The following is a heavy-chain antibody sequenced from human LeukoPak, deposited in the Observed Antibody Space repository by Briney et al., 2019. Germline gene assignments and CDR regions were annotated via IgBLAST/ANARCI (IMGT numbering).Heavy chain of an antibody. CDR1: GGSFSGYY. CDR3: ARATSDVSYFDY. J-gene: IGHJ4*02. Sequence: ETLSLTCAVYGGSFSGYYWSWIRQPPGKGLEWVSSISSSSSYIYYPDSLKGRFTISRDNAKNSLYLQMNSLRAEDTAVYYCARATSDVSYFDYWGQGTLVTVSS. V-gene: IGHV3-21*01. D-gene: IGHD3-16*01. CDR2: ISSSSSYI.